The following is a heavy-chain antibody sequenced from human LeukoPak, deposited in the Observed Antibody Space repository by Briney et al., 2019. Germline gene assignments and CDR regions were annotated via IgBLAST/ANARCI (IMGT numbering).Heavy chain of an antibody. V-gene: IGHV4-39*07. CDR1: GGSISSNSYY. CDR2: IYYSGST. J-gene: IGHJ3*02. CDR3: ARCIVVVTAPPSYAFDI. Sequence: PSETLSLTCTVSGGSISSNSYYWGWIRQPPGKGLEWIGSIYYSGSTYYNPSLKSRVTISVDTSKNQFSLKLSSVTAADTAVYYCARCIVVVTAPPSYAFDIWGQGTMVTVSS. D-gene: IGHD2-21*02.